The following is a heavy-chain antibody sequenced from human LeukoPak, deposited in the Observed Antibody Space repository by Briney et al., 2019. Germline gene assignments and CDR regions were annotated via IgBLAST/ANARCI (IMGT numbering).Heavy chain of an antibody. D-gene: IGHD2-21*02. CDR1: GGSFSGYY. V-gene: IGHV4-34*01. Sequence: SETLSLTCAVYGGSFSGYYWSWIRQPPGKGLEWIGEINHSGSTNYNPSLKSQVTISVDTSKNQFSLKLSSVTAADTAVYYCARADVVVTAIPHAFDIWGQGTMVTVSS. J-gene: IGHJ3*02. CDR2: INHSGST. CDR3: ARADVVVTAIPHAFDI.